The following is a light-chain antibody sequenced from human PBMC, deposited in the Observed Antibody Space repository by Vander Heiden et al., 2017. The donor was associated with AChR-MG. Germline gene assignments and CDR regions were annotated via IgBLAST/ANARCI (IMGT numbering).Light chain of an antibody. CDR1: QSVSSC. J-gene: IGKJ5*01. V-gene: IGKV1-5*01. CDR2: NAS. Sequence: DIHMTQSPSPLSASVGDRVTITCRASQSVSSCLTWYQQKPGKAPKILIDNASSLESGVPSRFSGSGSGTEFTLTISSLQPEDFGTYYCQQFSSFPVTFGQGTRLDIK. CDR3: QQFSSFPVT.